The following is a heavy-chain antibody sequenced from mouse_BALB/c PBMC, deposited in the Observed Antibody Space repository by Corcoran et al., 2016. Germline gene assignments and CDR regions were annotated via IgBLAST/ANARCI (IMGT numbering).Heavy chain of an antibody. Sequence: EVQLQQSGPELVKPGASVKTSCKASGYIFTSYVMHWVKQKPGQGLEWIGYINPYNDGTKYNEKFKGKATLTSDKSSSTAYMELSSLTSEDSAVYYCARSRMMITTSVYFDYWGQGTTLTASS. CDR2: INPYNDGT. J-gene: IGHJ2*01. CDR3: ARSRMMITTSVYFDY. CDR1: GYIFTSYV. D-gene: IGHD2-4*01. V-gene: IGHV1S136*01.